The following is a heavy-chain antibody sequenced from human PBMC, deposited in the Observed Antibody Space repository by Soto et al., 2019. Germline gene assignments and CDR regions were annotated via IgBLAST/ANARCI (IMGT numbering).Heavy chain of an antibody. CDR3: ARIDVDIVATVADY. V-gene: IGHV3-30*19. CDR2: IWYDPNNK. J-gene: IGHJ4*02. Sequence: GGSLTPSSAPFGVTFSSYAMGWVSQPPGKGLEWVGVIWYDPNNKYYAKSVKGRFTMSRDNSKNTVYLQMSSLRAEDTAVYYCARIDVDIVATVADYWGQGTLVTVSS. CDR1: GVTFSSYA. D-gene: IGHD5-12*01.